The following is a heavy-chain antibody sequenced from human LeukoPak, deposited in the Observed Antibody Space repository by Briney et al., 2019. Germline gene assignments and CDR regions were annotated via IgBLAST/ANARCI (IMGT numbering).Heavy chain of an antibody. J-gene: IGHJ4*02. V-gene: IGHV3-23*01. CDR1: GFTFSSYA. D-gene: IGHD2-21*01. Sequence: GGSLRLSCAASGFTFSSYAMSWVRRAPGKGLEWVSAISGSGGSTYYADSVKGRFTISRDNSKNTLYLQMNSLRAEDTAVYYCAKTHFYCGGDCYYFDYWGQGTLVTVSS. CDR2: ISGSGGST. CDR3: AKTHFYCGGDCYYFDY.